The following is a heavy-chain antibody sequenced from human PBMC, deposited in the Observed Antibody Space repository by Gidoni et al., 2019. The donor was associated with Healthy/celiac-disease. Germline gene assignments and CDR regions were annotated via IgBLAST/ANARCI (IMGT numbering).Heavy chain of an antibody. CDR3: ARGLAWELLSGAFDI. D-gene: IGHD1-26*01. CDR1: GFTFSSYA. Sequence: QVQLVESGGGVVQPGRSLRLSCAASGFTFSSYAMHWVRQAPGKGLEWVAVISYDGSNKYYADSVKGRFTISRDNSKNTLYLQMNSLRAEDTAVYYCARGLAWELLSGAFDIWGQGTMVTVSS. CDR2: ISYDGSNK. V-gene: IGHV3-30-3*01. J-gene: IGHJ3*02.